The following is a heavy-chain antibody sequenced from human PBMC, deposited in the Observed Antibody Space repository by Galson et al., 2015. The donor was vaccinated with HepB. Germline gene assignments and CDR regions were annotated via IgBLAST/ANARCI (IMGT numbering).Heavy chain of an antibody. CDR1: GFSFSNYG. V-gene: IGHV3-64D*09. J-gene: IGHJ4*02. Sequence: SLRLSCAASGFSFSNYGMHWVRQIPGKGLEYVSAISSDGRSAKYADSVRGRFTISRDNFKNTLYLQMSSLRLEDTAVYYCVEAHIDGAFWSGYYVNWGQGTLVTVSS. D-gene: IGHD3-3*01. CDR2: ISSDGRSA. CDR3: VEAHIDGAFWSGYYVN.